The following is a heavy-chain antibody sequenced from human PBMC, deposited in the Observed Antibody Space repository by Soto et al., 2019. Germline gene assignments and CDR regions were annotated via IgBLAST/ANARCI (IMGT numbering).Heavy chain of an antibody. D-gene: IGHD6-6*01. Sequence: ASVKVCCKASGFSFTGYYIHWLRQAPGQGLEWMGWINAHSGDTEYAQKFQGRVTLTRDTSIATAYLTLTSLTSDDTALYYCAKDLTRQLAYWLDPWGQGTQVTVSS. V-gene: IGHV1-2*02. CDR1: GFSFTGYY. CDR2: INAHSGDT. CDR3: AKDLTRQLAYWLDP. J-gene: IGHJ5*02.